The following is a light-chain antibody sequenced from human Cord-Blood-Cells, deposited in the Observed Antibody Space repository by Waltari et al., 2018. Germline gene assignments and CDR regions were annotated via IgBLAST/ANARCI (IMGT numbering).Light chain of an antibody. V-gene: IGKV3-11*01. J-gene: IGKJ3*01. CDR3: QQRSNWLFT. CDR2: DAS. CDR1: QSVSSY. Sequence: EIVLKQSPATLSLSPGERATLSCRASQSVSSYLAWYQQKPGQAPRLLIYDASNRATGIPARFSGIGSGTDFTLTISSLEPEDFAVYYCQQRSNWLFTFGPGTKVDIK.